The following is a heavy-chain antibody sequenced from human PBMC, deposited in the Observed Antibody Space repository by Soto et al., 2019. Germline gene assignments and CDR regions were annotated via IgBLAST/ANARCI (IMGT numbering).Heavy chain of an antibody. Sequence: QVQLQESGPGLMNPSQTLSLTCTVPGGSINNGGFYWTWLRQHPVKGLEWFGNIYYSASTYYNPSLKSRLTISVDTSKNQFSLNLSSVTAADTAVYYCARRLGTAGSFDNWGQGTLVTVSS. CDR2: IYYSAST. D-gene: IGHD7-27*01. CDR1: GGSINNGGFY. CDR3: ARRLGTAGSFDN. V-gene: IGHV4-31*03. J-gene: IGHJ4*02.